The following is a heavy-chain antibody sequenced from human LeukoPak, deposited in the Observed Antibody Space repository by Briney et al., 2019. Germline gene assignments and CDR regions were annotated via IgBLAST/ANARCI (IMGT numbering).Heavy chain of an antibody. J-gene: IGHJ4*02. CDR2: ISYDGSKI. D-gene: IGHD4-17*01. CDR3: ARNDYGDYQFDY. V-gene: IGHV3-30-3*01. Sequence: PGGSLRLSCAASGFVFRNYAMHWVRQAPGKGLEWVAVISYDGSKIYYADSVKGQFTISRDNSKNTLYLQVNSLRAEDTAIYYCARNDYGDYQFDYWGQGTRVTVSS. CDR1: GFVFRNYA.